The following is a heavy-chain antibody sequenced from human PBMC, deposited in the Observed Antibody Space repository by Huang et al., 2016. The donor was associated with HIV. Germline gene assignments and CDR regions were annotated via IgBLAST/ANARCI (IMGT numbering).Heavy chain of an antibody. D-gene: IGHD2-15*01. CDR2: ISYDGRSQ. CDR3: AKESRWFSDFDH. J-gene: IGHJ4*02. CDR1: GFKLSGFG. Sequence: QVHLVESGGGVVQPGGSLRLSCAASGFKLSGFGMHWVRQAPGKGRGWVAVISYDGRSQLYTDSVKGRFTISRDNSDNTLSLQMKGLRPDDTAVYYCAKESRWFSDFDHWGQGVLVSVSS. V-gene: IGHV3-30*18.